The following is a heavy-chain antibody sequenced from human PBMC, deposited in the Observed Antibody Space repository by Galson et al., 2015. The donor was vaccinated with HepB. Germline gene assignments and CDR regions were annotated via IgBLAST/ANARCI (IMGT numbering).Heavy chain of an antibody. D-gene: IGHD1-1*01. Sequence: SLRLSCAASGFTLSTYSMNWVRQAPGKGLEWVSSISATSSYIFYADSVKGRFTISRVNAKNSLFLQMNSLRPEDTAVYYCARDQAEEYQQLYEYYFDSWGLGTLVTVSS. CDR3: ARDQAEEYQQLYEYYFDS. CDR2: ISATSSYI. J-gene: IGHJ4*02. CDR1: GFTLSTYS. V-gene: IGHV3-21*01.